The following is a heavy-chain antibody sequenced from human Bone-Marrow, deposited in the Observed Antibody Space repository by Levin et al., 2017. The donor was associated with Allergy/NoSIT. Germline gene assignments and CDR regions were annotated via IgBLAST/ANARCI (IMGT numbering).Heavy chain of an antibody. Sequence: GESLKISCKAFGYTLTNYGISWVRQAPGQGLEWMGWLSAYNGNTNYARKVQGRVTMTRDASTGTAYMELRSLRSDDTAVYFCVRDRPWFGVVDTSARSYYHGLDVWGQGTTVTVSS. CDR2: LSAYNGNT. CDR3: VRDRPWFGVVDTSARSYYHGLDV. J-gene: IGHJ6*02. CDR1: GYTLTNYG. D-gene: IGHD3-3*01. V-gene: IGHV1-18*01.